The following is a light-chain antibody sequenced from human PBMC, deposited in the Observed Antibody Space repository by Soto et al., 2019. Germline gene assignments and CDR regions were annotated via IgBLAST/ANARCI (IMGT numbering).Light chain of an antibody. J-gene: IGLJ3*02. CDR1: SGHSSYA. Sequence: QSVLTQSPSASASLGASVKLTCTLSSGHSSYAIAWHQQQPEKGPRYLMKLNSDGSHSKGDGIPDRFSGSSSGAERYLTIASLPSEDAADYCCQSWGTGIHWVFGGGTKLTVL. CDR2: LNSDGSH. V-gene: IGLV4-69*01. CDR3: QSWGTGIHWV.